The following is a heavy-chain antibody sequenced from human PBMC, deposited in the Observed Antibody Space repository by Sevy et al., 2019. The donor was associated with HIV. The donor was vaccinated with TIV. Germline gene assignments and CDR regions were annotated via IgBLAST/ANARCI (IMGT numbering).Heavy chain of an antibody. CDR3: ARDRAPDYYYDSSGYYYP. CDR2: INPNSGGT. CDR1: GYTFTGYY. D-gene: IGHD3-22*01. V-gene: IGHV1-2*02. Sequence: ATVKVSCKASGYTFTGYYMHWVRQAPGQGLEWMGWINPNSGGTNYAQKFQGRVTMTRDTSISTAYMELSRLRSDDTAVYYCARDRAPDYYYDSSGYYYPCGQGTLVTVSS. J-gene: IGHJ5*02.